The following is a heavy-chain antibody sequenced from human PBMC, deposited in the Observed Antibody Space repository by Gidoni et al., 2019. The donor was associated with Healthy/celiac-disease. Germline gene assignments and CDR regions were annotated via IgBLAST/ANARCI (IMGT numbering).Heavy chain of an antibody. CDR3: ARWESRQGFDY. CDR2: IIPMFGTA. J-gene: IGHJ4*02. V-gene: IGHV1-69*01. D-gene: IGHD1-26*01. Sequence: QVQLVQSGAEVQKPGSSVQVSCKASGGTFSSYAIRWVRQAPGQGLEWMGGIIPMFGTANYAQKFQGRVTITADEATSTAYMELSSLRSEDTAVYYCARWESRQGFDYWGQGTLVTVSS. CDR1: GGTFSSYA.